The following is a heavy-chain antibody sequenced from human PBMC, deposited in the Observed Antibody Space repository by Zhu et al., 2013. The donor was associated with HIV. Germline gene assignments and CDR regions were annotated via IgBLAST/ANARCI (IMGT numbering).Heavy chain of an antibody. J-gene: IGHJ4*02. D-gene: IGHD3-22*01. CDR1: GYIFTSYG. CDR3: AREVGYYYDSSGYYYDY. V-gene: IGHV1-18*01. CDR2: ISAYNDNT. Sequence: QVRLVQSGAEVKKPGASVKVSCKASGYIFTSYGISWVRQPPGQGLEWMGWISAYNDNTNYAQKFQGRVTMTTDTSTSTAHMELRSLRSDDTAVYYCAREVGYYYDSSGYYYDYWGQGTLVTVSS.